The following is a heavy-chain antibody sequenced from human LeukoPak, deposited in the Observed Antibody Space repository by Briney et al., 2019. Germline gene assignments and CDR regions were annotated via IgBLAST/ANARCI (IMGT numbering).Heavy chain of an antibody. V-gene: IGHV3-30*02. CDR3: AKGSQQLGEYFPTDY. D-gene: IGHD3-10*01. CDR1: GFTFSDAW. Sequence: GGSLRLSCAVSGFTFSDAWMTWVRQAPGEGLEWVAFIRYDGSNKYYADSVKGRFTISRDNSKNTLYLQMNSLRAEDTAVYYCAKGSQQLGEYFPTDYWGQGTLVTVSS. CDR2: IRYDGSNK. J-gene: IGHJ4*02.